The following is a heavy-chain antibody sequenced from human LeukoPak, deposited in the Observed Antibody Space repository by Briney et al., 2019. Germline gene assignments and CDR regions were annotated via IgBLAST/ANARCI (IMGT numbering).Heavy chain of an antibody. D-gene: IGHD3-10*01. Sequence: SETLSLTCTVSGGSISSGSYYWNWIRQPAGKGLEWIGRIYTSGSTNYNPSLKSRVTVSVDTSKNQFSLKLSSVTAADAAVYYCAREGLNMVRGVIPKEAWGWFDPWGQGTLVTVSS. V-gene: IGHV4-61*02. CDR1: GGSISSGSYY. CDR2: IYTSGST. J-gene: IGHJ5*02. CDR3: AREGLNMVRGVIPKEAWGWFDP.